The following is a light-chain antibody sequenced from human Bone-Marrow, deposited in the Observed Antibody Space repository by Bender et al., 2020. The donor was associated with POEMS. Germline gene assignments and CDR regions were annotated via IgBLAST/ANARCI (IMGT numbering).Light chain of an antibody. CDR2: DVS. CDR1: SSDVGTYNY. CDR3: SSYTITSTWV. Sequence: QSALTQPASVSGSPGQSITISCTGTSSDVGTYNYVSWYQQHPGKAPKLMIYDVSNRPSGVSNRFSGSKSGNTASLTISGLKPEDEADYYCSSYTITSTWVFGGGTKLTVL. J-gene: IGLJ3*02. V-gene: IGLV2-14*01.